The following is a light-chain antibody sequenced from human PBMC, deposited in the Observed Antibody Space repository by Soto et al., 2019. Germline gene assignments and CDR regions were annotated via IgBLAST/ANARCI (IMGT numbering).Light chain of an antibody. V-gene: IGKV3-11*01. CDR2: DAS. Sequence: EIVLTQSPATLSLSPGERATLSCRASQSVSSYLAWYQQKPGQAPRLLTYDASNRATGIPARFSGSGSGTDFTLTISSLEPEDLAVYYCQQRSNWTFGGGTKVEIK. J-gene: IGKJ4*01. CDR3: QQRSNWT. CDR1: QSVSSY.